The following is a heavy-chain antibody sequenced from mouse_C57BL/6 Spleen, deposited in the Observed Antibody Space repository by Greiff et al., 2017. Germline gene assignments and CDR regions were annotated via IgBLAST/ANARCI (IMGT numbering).Heavy chain of an antibody. J-gene: IGHJ1*03. Sequence: QVQLQQPGAELVKPGASVKLSCKASGYTFTSYWMHWVKQRPGQGLEWIGMIHPNSGSTTYNEKLKGKATLTVDKSSSTAYMQLHSLTSEDAAVDFCSRVCYGNYWYFDVWGTGTTVTVSS. V-gene: IGHV1-64*01. D-gene: IGHD2-1*01. CDR3: SRVCYGNYWYFDV. CDR2: IHPNSGST. CDR1: GYTFTSYW.